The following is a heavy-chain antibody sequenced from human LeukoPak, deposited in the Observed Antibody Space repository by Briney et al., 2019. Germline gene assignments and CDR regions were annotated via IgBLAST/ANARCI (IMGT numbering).Heavy chain of an antibody. CDR2: IKQDGSER. CDR3: ALDIVVVPLLGMDV. J-gene: IGHJ6*04. CDR1: GFTFSSYW. D-gene: IGHD2-2*03. V-gene: IGHV3-7*03. Sequence: GGSLRLSCAASGFTFSSYWMSWVRQAPGKGLEWVANIKQDGSERYYVDSVKGRFTISRDNAKNSLYLQMNSLRAEDTAVYYCALDIVVVPLLGMDVWGKGTTVTVSS.